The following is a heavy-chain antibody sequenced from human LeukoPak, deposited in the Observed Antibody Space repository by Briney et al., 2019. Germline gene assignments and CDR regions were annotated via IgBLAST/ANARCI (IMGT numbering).Heavy chain of an antibody. CDR2: ISYDGSNK. J-gene: IGHJ6*03. CDR1: GFTFSSYA. Sequence: PGGSLRLSCAASGFTFSSYAMHWVRQAPGKGLEWVAVISYDGSNKYYADSVKGRFTISRDNSKNTLYLQMNSLRAEDTAVYYCARDTAPVPTRDFWSGYLFNYMDVWGKGTTVTVSS. D-gene: IGHD3-3*01. V-gene: IGHV3-30-3*01. CDR3: ARDTAPVPTRDFWSGYLFNYMDV.